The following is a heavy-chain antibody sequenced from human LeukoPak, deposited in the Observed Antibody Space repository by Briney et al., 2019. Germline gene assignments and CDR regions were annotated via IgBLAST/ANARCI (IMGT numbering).Heavy chain of an antibody. V-gene: IGHV4-61*05. CDR1: GGSISSSSYY. J-gene: IGHJ4*02. CDR3: ARLVAPYSSSWYWGPTFFDY. CDR2: IYYSGST. D-gene: IGHD6-13*01. Sequence: SETLSLTCTVSGGSISSSSYYWGWIRQPPGKGLEWIGYIYYSGSTNYNPSLKSRVTISAGTSKNQFSLKLSSVTAADTAVYYCARLVAPYSSSWYWGPTFFDYWGQGTLVTVSS.